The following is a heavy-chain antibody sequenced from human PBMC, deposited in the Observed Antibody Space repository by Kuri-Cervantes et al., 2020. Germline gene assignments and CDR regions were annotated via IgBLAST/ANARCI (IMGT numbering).Heavy chain of an antibody. CDR1: GFTVSSNY. CDR2: IYSGGST. V-gene: IGHV3-66*01. J-gene: IGHJ3*02. CDR3: ARDFDRAAMPGYAFDI. D-gene: IGHD2-2*01. Sequence: GSLSLSCAASGFTVSSNYMSWVRKAQGKGLEWVSVIYSGGSTYYADSVKVRFTISRDNSKNTLYLQMNSLRAEDTAVYYCARDFDRAAMPGYAFDIWGQGTMVTVSS.